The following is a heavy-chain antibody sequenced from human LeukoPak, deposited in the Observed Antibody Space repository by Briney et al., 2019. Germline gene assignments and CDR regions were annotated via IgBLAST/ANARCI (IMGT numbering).Heavy chain of an antibody. CDR1: GYTFTGYY. CDR3: ARDHTDYYDSSGFDY. V-gene: IGHV1-2*02. J-gene: IGHJ4*02. CDR2: INPNSGGT. D-gene: IGHD3-22*01. Sequence: ASVKVSCKASGYTFTGYYMHWVRQAPGQGLEWMGWINPNSGGTNYAQKFQGRVTMTRDTSISTAYMEPSRLRSDDTAVYYCARDHTDYYDSSGFDYWGQGTLVTVSS.